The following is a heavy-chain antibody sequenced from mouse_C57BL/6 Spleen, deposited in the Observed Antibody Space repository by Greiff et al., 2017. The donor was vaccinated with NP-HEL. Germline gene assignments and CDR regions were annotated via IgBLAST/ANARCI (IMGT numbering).Heavy chain of an antibody. D-gene: IGHD1-1*01. CDR2: ISYDGST. CDR1: GYTITSGYY. V-gene: IGHV3-6*01. Sequence: EVQLQESGPGLVKPSPSLSLTCSVTGYTITSGYYWNWIRQFPGNKLEWLGYISYDGSTNYNPYLKNRISITRDTSKNLFVLKLKSVTSEDTATYYCAREGAQLLRSAMVDWGKGTAVT. J-gene: IGHJ4*01. CDR3: AREGAQLLRSAMVD.